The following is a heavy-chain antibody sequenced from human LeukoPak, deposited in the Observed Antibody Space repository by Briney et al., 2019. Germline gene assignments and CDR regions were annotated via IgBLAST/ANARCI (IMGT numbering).Heavy chain of an antibody. D-gene: IGHD7-27*01. CDR1: GGTFSSYA. CDR2: IIPIFGTA. J-gene: IGHJ4*02. CDR3: AVGRLGNGDYFDY. V-gene: IGHV1-69*13. Sequence: ASVKVSCKASGGTFSSYAISWVRQAPGQGLEWMGGIIPIFGTANYAQKFPGRVTITADESTSTAYMELSSLRSEDTAVYYCAVGRLGNGDYFDYWGQGTLVTVSS.